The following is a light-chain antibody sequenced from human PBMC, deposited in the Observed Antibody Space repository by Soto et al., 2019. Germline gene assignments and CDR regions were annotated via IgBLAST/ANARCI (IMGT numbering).Light chain of an antibody. V-gene: IGKV1-39*01. CDR1: QSISNH. CDR3: QHYNSYSEA. Sequence: DIKMSQSPSSLSASVEDRVIITCRASQSISNHLNWYQQKPGKAPKLLIFAASSLQSGVPSRFSGSRSGPDFTLTISSLQPADFATYYCQHYNSYSEAFGQGTKVDIK. CDR2: AAS. J-gene: IGKJ1*01.